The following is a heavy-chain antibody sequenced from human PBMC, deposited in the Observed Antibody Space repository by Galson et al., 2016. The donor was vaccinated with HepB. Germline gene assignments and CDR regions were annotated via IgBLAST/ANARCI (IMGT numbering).Heavy chain of an antibody. CDR3: AHRPSRLVGTSAPDFDS. CDR2: IYWDDDR. Sequence: PALVKPTQTLTLTCAFSGFSLSTSGEGVAWIRQPPGKALEWIALIYWDDDRRYGPSLMSRLTITQNASKNLVVLTMSNMDPVNTATYYCAHRPSRLVGTSAPDFDSWGQGILVTVSS. V-gene: IGHV2-5*05. CDR1: GFSLSTSGEG. D-gene: IGHD2-8*02. J-gene: IGHJ4*02.